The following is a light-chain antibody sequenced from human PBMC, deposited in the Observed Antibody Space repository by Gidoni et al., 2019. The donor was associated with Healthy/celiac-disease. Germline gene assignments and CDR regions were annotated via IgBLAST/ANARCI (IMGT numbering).Light chain of an antibody. Sequence: DIQLTQSPSSLSASVGDRVTITCRASQSISSYLNWYQQKPGKAPKLLIYAASSLQSGVPSRFSGRGSGTEFTLTISSMQPEDFATYYCQQSYSTLWTFXQXTKVEIK. CDR2: AAS. J-gene: IGKJ1*01. V-gene: IGKV1-39*01. CDR1: QSISSY. CDR3: QQSYSTLWT.